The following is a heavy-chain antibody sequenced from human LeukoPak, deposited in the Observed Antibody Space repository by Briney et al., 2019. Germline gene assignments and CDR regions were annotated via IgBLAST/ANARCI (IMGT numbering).Heavy chain of an antibody. D-gene: IGHD2-2*01. CDR3: ARGLRKYQLPMGS. J-gene: IGHJ5*02. CDR2: IYYSGST. CDR1: GGSLSSGDYY. V-gene: IGHV4-30-4*08. Sequence: SQTLSLICTVSGGSLSSGDYYWNWIRQPPGKGLEWIGYIYYSGSTYYNPSLKSRVTISVDTSKNQFSLKLSSVTAADTAVYYCARGLRKYQLPMGSWGQGTLVTVSS.